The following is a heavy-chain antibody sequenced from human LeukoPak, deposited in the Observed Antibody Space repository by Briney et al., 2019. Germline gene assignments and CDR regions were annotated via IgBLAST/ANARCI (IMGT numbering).Heavy chain of an antibody. V-gene: IGHV4-59*01. J-gene: IGHJ5*02. Sequence: SETLSLTCTVSGGSISSYYWSWIRQPPGKGLEWIAYISDIGSINYNPSLKSRVTISVDTSKNQFSLKLSSVTAADTAVYYCARRRGYCSGGSCYSSLFDPWGRGTLVTVSS. CDR3: ARRRGYCSGGSCYSSLFDP. CDR2: ISDIGSI. D-gene: IGHD2-15*01. CDR1: GGSISSYY.